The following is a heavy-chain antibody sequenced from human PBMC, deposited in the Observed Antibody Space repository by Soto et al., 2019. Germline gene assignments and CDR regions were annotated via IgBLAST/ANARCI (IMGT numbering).Heavy chain of an antibody. CDR1: GCSIRSYY. CDR3: ARARRDGYNGDDFDY. CDR2: IYYSGST. J-gene: IGHJ4*02. V-gene: IGHV4-59*01. Sequence: SEALSLRCTVSGCSIRSYYWSWIRQPPGKGLEWIGYIYYSGSTNYNPSLKSRVTISVDTSKNQFSLKLSSVTAADTAVYYCARARRDGYNGDDFDYWGQGTLVTLSS. D-gene: IGHD2-21*01.